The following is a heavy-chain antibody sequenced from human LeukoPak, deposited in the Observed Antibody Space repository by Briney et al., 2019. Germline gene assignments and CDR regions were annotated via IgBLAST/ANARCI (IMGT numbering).Heavy chain of an antibody. D-gene: IGHD6-19*01. J-gene: IGHJ4*02. CDR2: IKQDGSAK. Sequence: GGSLRLSCEAYGFTLGDHWMTWVRQAPGKGLEWVAYIKQDGSAKDYVDSVKGRFTISRDNSKNSLYLQMNSLRAEDTAVYYCARGGWSLDYWGQGTLVTVST. CDR1: GFTLGDHW. CDR3: ARGGWSLDY. V-gene: IGHV3-7*04.